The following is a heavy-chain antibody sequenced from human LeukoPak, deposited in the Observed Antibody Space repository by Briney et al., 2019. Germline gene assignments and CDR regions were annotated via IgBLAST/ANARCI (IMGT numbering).Heavy chain of an antibody. Sequence: PSETLSLTCTVSGGSISSYYWSWIRQPPGKGLEWIGYIYYSGSTNYNPSLKSRVTISVDTSKNQFSLKLSSVTAADTAVYYCARRPTFGGVDDIWGQGTMVTVSS. J-gene: IGHJ3*02. CDR2: IYYSGST. D-gene: IGHD3-16*01. CDR3: ARRPTFGGVDDI. CDR1: GGSISSYY. V-gene: IGHV4-59*08.